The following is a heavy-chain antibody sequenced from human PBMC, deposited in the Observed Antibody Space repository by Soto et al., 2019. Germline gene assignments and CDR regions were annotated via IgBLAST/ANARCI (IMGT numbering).Heavy chain of an antibody. CDR2: MIPDSGRT. Sequence: QVQLVQSGAEVKKPGASVKVSCKASGYTFTNHDINWVRQVPGQGLEWMGWMIPDSGRTGYAQKFQGRVTMTRNTSTSRAYMELSSLRNDDTAVYYCARGDQFGFGVDYWGQGTLVTVSS. CDR3: ARGDQFGFGVDY. D-gene: IGHD3-10*01. CDR1: GYTFTNHD. V-gene: IGHV1-8*01. J-gene: IGHJ4*02.